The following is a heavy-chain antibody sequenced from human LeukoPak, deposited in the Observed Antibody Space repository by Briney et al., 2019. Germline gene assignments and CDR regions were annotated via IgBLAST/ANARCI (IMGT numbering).Heavy chain of an antibody. Sequence: SETLSLTCAVYGGSFSGYYWSWIRQPPGKGLEWIGEINHRGSTNYNPSLKSRVTISVDTSKNQFSLRLSSVTAADTAVYYCARVILVPAAIRHGMDVWGKGTTVTVSS. CDR3: ARVILVPAAIRHGMDV. D-gene: IGHD2-2*01. V-gene: IGHV4-34*01. CDR1: GGSFSGYY. CDR2: INHRGST. J-gene: IGHJ6*04.